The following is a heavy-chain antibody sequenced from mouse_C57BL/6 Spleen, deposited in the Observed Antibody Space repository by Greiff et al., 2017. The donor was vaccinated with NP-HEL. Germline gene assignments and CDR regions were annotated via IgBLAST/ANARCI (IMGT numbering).Heavy chain of an antibody. V-gene: IGHV1-15*01. Sequence: QVQLQQSGAELVRPGASVTLSCKASGYTFTDYEMHWVKQTPVHGLEWIGAIDPETGGTAYNQKFKGKAILTADKSSSTAYMELRSLTSEDSAVYYCTREDSNYGDFDYWGQGTTLTVSS. J-gene: IGHJ2*01. CDR2: IDPETGGT. CDR3: TREDSNYGDFDY. CDR1: GYTFTDYE. D-gene: IGHD2-5*01.